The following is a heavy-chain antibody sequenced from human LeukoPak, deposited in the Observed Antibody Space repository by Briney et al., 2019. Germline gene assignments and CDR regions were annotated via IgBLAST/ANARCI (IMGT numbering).Heavy chain of an antibody. J-gene: IGHJ4*02. CDR2: INRDGSST. Sequence: GGSLRLSCAASGFTFRCYWMHWVRQAAGKGLVWVSRINRDGSSTNHADSVKGRFTISRDNAKTTLYLQMNSLRAEDTAVYYCVRDDSSHFDYWGQGALVTVSS. CDR1: GFTFRCYW. V-gene: IGHV3-74*01. D-gene: IGHD6-13*01. CDR3: VRDDSSHFDY.